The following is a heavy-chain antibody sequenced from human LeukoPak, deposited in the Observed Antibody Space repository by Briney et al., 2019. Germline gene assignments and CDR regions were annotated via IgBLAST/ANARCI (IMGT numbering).Heavy chain of an antibody. CDR3: ARSEYDILTGYYLLPFDY. V-gene: IGHV1-69*13. Sequence: SVRVSCKASGGTFSSYAISWVRQAPGQGLEWMGGIVPIFGTANYAQKFQGRVTITADESTSTAYMELSSLRSEDTAVYYCARSEYDILTGYYLLPFDYWGQGTLVTVSS. CDR1: GGTFSSYA. CDR2: IVPIFGTA. D-gene: IGHD3-9*01. J-gene: IGHJ4*02.